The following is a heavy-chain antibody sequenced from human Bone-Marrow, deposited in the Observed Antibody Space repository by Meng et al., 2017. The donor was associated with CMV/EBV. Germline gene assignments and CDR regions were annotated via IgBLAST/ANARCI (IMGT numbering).Heavy chain of an antibody. CDR1: GGSISSYY. Sequence: ESLKISCTVSGGSISSYYWSWIRQPPGKGLEWIGYIYYSGSTNYNPSLKSRVTISVDTSKNQFSLKLSSVTAADTAVYYCAGSYYDFWSGYSAADYYYYYGMDVWGQGTTVTVSS. J-gene: IGHJ6*02. V-gene: IGHV4-59*01. CDR3: AGSYYDFWSGYSAADYYYYYGMDV. CDR2: IYYSGST. D-gene: IGHD3-3*01.